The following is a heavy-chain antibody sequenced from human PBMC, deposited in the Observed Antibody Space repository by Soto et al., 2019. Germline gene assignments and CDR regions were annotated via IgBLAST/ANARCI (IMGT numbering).Heavy chain of an antibody. D-gene: IGHD6-19*01. CDR3: ARHYSSGSRNWFDP. CDR2: IYYSGST. CDR1: GGAINSSSYF. V-gene: IGHV4-39*01. Sequence: PSETLSLTCSVSGGAINSSSYFWGWVRQPPGKGLEWIGSIYYSGSTYYNPSLRSRVTISVDTSKNQFSLKLSSVTAADTAVFYCARHYSSGSRNWFDPWGQGTLVTVSS. J-gene: IGHJ5*02.